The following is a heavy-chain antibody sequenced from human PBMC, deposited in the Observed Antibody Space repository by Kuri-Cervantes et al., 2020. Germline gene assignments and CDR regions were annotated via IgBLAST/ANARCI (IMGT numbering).Heavy chain of an antibody. CDR1: GGTFSSYA. Sequence: SVKVSCKASGGTFSSYAISWVRQAPGQGLEWMGGIIPIFGTANYAQKFQGRVTITTDESTSTAYMELSSLRSEDTAVYYCARLGDCTDGVCYGYYMDVWGKGTTVTVSS. CDR2: IIPIFGTA. J-gene: IGHJ6*03. CDR3: ARLGDCTDGVCYGYYMDV. D-gene: IGHD2-8*01. V-gene: IGHV1-69*05.